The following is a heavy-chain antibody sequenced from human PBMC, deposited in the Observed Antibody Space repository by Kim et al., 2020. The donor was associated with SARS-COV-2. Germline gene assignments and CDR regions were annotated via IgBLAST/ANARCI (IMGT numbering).Heavy chain of an antibody. CDR3: ARHVPYYYDSSGLSYY. Sequence: SETLSLTCTVSGGSISSSSYYWGWIRQPPGKGLEWIGSIYYSGSTYYNPSLKSRVTISVDTSKNQFSLKLSSVTAADTAVYYCARHVPYYYDSSGLSYY. CDR1: GGSISSSSYY. D-gene: IGHD3-22*01. CDR2: IYYSGST. J-gene: IGHJ4*01. V-gene: IGHV4-39*01.